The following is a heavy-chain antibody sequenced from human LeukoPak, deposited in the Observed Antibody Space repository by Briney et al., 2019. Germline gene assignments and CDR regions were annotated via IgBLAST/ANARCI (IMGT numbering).Heavy chain of an antibody. J-gene: IGHJ4*02. D-gene: IGHD2-2*01. V-gene: IGHV1-24*01. CDR2: FDPEDGET. Sequence: ASVKVCCKVSGYTLTELSMHWVRQAPGKGREWLGGFDPEDGETIYAQKFQCRVTMTEDTSTDTAYMELSSLRSEDTAVYSCATDLGYCSSTSCYSIGWGQGTLVTVSS. CDR1: GYTLTELS. CDR3: ATDLGYCSSTSCYSIG.